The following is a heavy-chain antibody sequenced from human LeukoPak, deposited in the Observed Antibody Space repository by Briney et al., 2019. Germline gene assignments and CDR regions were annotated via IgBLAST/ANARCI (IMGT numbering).Heavy chain of an antibody. CDR1: GGSISSGDYY. CDR2: IYYSGST. V-gene: IGHV4-30-4*08. Sequence: PSQTLSLACTVSGGSISSGDYYWSWIRQPPGKGLEWIGYIYYSGSTYYNPSLKSRVTISVDTSKNQFSLELSSVTAADTAVYYCARQGYYDFWSGYYAFDYWGQGTLVTVSS. D-gene: IGHD3-3*01. CDR3: ARQGYYDFWSGYYAFDY. J-gene: IGHJ4*02.